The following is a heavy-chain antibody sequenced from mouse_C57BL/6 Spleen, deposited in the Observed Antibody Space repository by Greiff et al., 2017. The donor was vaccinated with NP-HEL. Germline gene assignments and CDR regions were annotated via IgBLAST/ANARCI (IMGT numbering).Heavy chain of an antibody. CDR1: GYTFTSYW. D-gene: IGHD1-2*01. CDR2: INPSNGGT. V-gene: IGHV1-53*01. Sequence: VQLQHPGTELVKPGASVKLSCKASGYTFTSYWMHWVKQRPGQGLEWIGNINPSNGGTNYNEKFKSKATLTVDESSSTAYMQLSSLTSEDSAVYYCARSDYYGRGFDYWGQGTTLTVSS. CDR3: ARSDYYGRGFDY. J-gene: IGHJ2*01.